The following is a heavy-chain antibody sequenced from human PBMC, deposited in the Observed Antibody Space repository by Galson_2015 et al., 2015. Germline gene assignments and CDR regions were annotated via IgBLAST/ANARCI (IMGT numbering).Heavy chain of an antibody. CDR1: GYSISSGYY. J-gene: IGHJ4*02. D-gene: IGHD3-22*01. V-gene: IGHV4-38-2*02. CDR3: ARAGRITMIVVVTFDY. CDR2: IYHSGST. Sequence: SETLSLTCTVSGYSISSGYYWGWIRQPPGKGLEWIGSIYHSGSTYYNPSLKSRVTISVDTSKNQFSLKLSSVTAADTAVYHCARAGRITMIVVVTFDYWGQGTLVTVSS.